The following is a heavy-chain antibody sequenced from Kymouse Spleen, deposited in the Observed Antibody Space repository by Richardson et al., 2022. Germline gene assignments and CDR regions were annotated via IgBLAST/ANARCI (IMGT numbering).Heavy chain of an antibody. Sequence: QVQLQQWGAGLLKPSETLSLTCAVYGGSFSGYYWSWIRQPPGKGLEWIGEINHSGSTNYNPSLKSRVTISVDTSKNQFSLKLSSVTAADTAVYYCARGYYGSGSYRWFDPWGQGTLVTVSS. CDR2: INHSGST. D-gene: IGHD3-10*01. J-gene: IGHJ5*02. CDR3: ARGYYGSGSYRWFDP. V-gene: IGHV4-34*01. CDR1: GGSFSGYY.